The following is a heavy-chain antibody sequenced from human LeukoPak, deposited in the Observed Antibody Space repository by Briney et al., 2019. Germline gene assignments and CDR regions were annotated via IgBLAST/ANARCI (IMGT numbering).Heavy chain of an antibody. CDR1: GFIVSTYY. J-gene: IGHJ2*01. Sequence: GGSLRLSCAASGFIVSTYYMTWVRQAPGKGLEWVSVIYSGGRTKYADSVEGRFTISRDNSKNTVSLQINNLRAEDTALYYCAGGGSTWDWYFDLWGSGTLVTVSS. V-gene: IGHV3-53*01. CDR2: IYSGGRT. D-gene: IGHD2-2*01. CDR3: AGGGSTWDWYFDL.